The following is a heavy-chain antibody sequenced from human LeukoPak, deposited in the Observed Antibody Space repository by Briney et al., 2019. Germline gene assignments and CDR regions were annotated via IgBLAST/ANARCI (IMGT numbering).Heavy chain of an antibody. D-gene: IGHD1-26*01. CDR2: ISGSGGST. CDR1: GFTFSSYA. CDR3: APLVGATIAVEFDY. J-gene: IGHJ4*02. Sequence: GGSLRLSCAASGFTFSSYAMSWVRQAPGKGLEWISAISGSGGSTYYADSVKGRFTISRDNSKNTLYLQMNSLRAEDTAVYYCAPLVGATIAVEFDYWGQGTLVTVSS. V-gene: IGHV3-23*01.